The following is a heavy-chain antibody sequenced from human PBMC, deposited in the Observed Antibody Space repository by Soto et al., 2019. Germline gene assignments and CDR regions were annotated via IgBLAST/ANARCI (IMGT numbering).Heavy chain of an antibody. CDR3: AKDKGSVVGNLFFDY. V-gene: IGHV3-9*01. J-gene: IGHJ4*02. D-gene: IGHD6-19*01. Sequence: GGSLRLSCAASGFTFDDYAMHWVRQAPGKGLEWVSGISWNSGSIGYADSVKGRFTISRDNAKNSLYLQMNSLRAEDTALYYCAKDKGSVVGNLFFDYWGQGTLVTVSS. CDR1: GFTFDDYA. CDR2: ISWNSGSI.